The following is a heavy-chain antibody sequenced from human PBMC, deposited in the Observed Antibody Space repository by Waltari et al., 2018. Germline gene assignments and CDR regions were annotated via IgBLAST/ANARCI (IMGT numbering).Heavy chain of an antibody. D-gene: IGHD6-13*01. J-gene: IGHJ5*02. CDR3: ARDRYSSPQNGNWFDP. CDR1: GYTFTGYY. CDR2: INPNSGGT. Sequence: QVQLVQSGAEVKKPGASVKVSCKASGYTFTGYYMHWVRQAPGQGLEWMGWINPNSGGTNYAQKFQGRVTMTRDTSISTAYMELSRLGSDDTAVYYCARDRYSSPQNGNWFDPWGQGTLVTVSS. V-gene: IGHV1-2*02.